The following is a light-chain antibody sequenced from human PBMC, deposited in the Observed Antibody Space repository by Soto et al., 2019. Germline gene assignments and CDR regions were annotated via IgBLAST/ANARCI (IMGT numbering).Light chain of an antibody. V-gene: IGKV3-20*01. CDR1: QAVSSIL. CDR2: GAS. CDR3: QQHGTSPI. J-gene: IGKJ4*01. Sequence: VLTHSQAALSLNPGERATLSCRPSQAVSSILLAWYQQKPGQAPRLLIYGASSRATGIPDRFSGSGSGTDFTLTVSRLEPEDFAVYYCQQHGTSPIFGGGTKVDIK.